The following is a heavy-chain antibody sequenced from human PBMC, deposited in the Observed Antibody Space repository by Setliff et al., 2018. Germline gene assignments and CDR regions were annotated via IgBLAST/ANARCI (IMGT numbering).Heavy chain of an antibody. V-gene: IGHV4-30-4*02. CDR3: ARTSTYVLGSGSYWDRWFDP. Sequence: SETLSLTCNVSGGSISGDNYFWSWIRHLPGKGLQWLGHIYYTGKTYYNPSLKSRLEMSVDTSKREFALRLSSVTAADTAVYYCARTSTYVLGSGSYWDRWFDPWSQGTLVTVSS. CDR1: GGSISGDNYF. CDR2: IYYTGKT. J-gene: IGHJ5*02. D-gene: IGHD3-10*01.